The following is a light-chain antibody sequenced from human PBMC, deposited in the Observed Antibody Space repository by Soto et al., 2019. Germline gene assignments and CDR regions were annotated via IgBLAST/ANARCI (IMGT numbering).Light chain of an antibody. J-gene: IGLJ1*01. CDR2: VVT. Sequence: QSALTQPASVSGSPGQSIAISCTGTSSDVGNYNSVSWYQQHPGKAPKLLIYVVTNRPSGVSNRFSGSKSGNTASLTISGLQAEDEADYYCSSYSSISTYVFGTGTKLTVL. CDR1: SSDVGNYNS. CDR3: SSYSSISTYV. V-gene: IGLV2-14*01.